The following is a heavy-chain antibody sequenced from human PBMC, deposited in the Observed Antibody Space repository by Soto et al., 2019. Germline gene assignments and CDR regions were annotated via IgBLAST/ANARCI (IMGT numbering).Heavy chain of an antibody. V-gene: IGHV3-74*03. Sequence: GGSLRLSCAASRFTFNNYWMNWVRQVPGKGLVWVSRLSPDGSTTKYADFVKGRFIISRDNAENTVSLQMNSLRAEDTAVYYCVRDLSYCVDGVCSSWGQGTLVTVSS. J-gene: IGHJ4*02. D-gene: IGHD2-21*01. CDR1: RFTFNNYW. CDR2: LSPDGSTT. CDR3: VRDLSYCVDGVCSS.